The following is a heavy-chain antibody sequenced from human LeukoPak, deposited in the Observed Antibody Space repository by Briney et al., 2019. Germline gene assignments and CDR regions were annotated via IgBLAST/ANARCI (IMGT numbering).Heavy chain of an antibody. CDR3: AREPNYYYGSGSCYKRPDY. D-gene: IGHD3-10*01. CDR1: GGSFSGYY. J-gene: IGHJ4*02. Sequence: PSETLSLTCAVYGGSFSGYYWSWIRQPPGKGLEWIGEINHSGSTNYNPSLKSRVTISVDTSKNQFSLKLSSVTAADTAVYYCAREPNYYYGSGSCYKRPDYWGQGTLVTVSS. CDR2: INHSGST. V-gene: IGHV4-34*01.